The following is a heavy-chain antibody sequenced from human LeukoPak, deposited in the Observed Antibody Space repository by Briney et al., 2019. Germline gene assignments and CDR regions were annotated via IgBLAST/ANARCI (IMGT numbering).Heavy chain of an antibody. CDR2: IYYSGSP. D-gene: IGHD2-15*01. J-gene: IGHJ4*02. CDR1: CGSISSGDYY. CDR3: ARVCSGGRIKESFDY. Sequence: SETESLPCSVSCGSISSGDYYWRVIRQPPGRGLEGIGYIYYSGSPYYNPSLKSRVTISVDTSKNQFSLKLSSLTAADTAVYYCARVCSGGRIKESFDYWGQGTLVTVSS. V-gene: IGHV4-30-4*01.